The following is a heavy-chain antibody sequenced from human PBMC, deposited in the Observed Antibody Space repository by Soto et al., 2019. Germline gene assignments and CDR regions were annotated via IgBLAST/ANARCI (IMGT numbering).Heavy chain of an antibody. J-gene: IGHJ6*02. Sequence: VASVKVSCKASGGTFSSYAISWVRQAPGQGLEWMGGIIPIFGTANYAQKFQGRVTITADESTSTAYMELSSLRSEDTAVYYCARGEPYSGYDIPHYYYYGMDVWGQGTTVTVSS. D-gene: IGHD5-12*01. CDR2: IIPIFGTA. CDR1: GGTFSSYA. CDR3: ARGEPYSGYDIPHYYYYGMDV. V-gene: IGHV1-69*13.